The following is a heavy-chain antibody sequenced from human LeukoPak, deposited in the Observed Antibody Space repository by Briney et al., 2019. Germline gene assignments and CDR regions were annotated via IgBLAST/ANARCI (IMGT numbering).Heavy chain of an antibody. CDR2: FDPEDGET. Sequence: ASVKVSCKVSGYTLTELSMHWVRQAPGKGLEWMGGFDPEDGETIYAQKLQGRVTMTEDTSTDTAYMELSSLRSEDTGVYFCATAPFYDYIWGSYRRDYFDYWGQGTLVTVSS. CDR3: ATAPFYDYIWGSYRRDYFDY. J-gene: IGHJ4*02. V-gene: IGHV1-24*01. D-gene: IGHD3-16*02. CDR1: GYTLTELS.